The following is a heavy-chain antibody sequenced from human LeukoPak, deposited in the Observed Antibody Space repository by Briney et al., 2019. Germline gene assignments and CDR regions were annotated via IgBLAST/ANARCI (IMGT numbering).Heavy chain of an antibody. J-gene: IGHJ4*02. Sequence: SETLCLTCTVSGGSISSSSYYWGWIRQPPGKGLEWIGSIYYSGSTYYNPSLKSRVTISVDTSKNQFSLKLSSVTAADTAVYYCASNSGYEVNFFDYWGQGTLVTVSS. CDR3: ASNSGYEVNFFDY. CDR2: IYYSGST. D-gene: IGHD3-22*01. V-gene: IGHV4-39*01. CDR1: GGSISSSSYY.